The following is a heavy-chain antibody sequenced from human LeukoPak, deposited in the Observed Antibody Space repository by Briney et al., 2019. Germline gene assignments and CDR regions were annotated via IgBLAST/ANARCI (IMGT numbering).Heavy chain of an antibody. J-gene: IGHJ4*02. Sequence: ASVKVSCKASGYTFTSYGISRVRQAPGQGLEWMGWISANNGNTNYAQKLQGRVTMTADTSTSTAYMELRTLTSDDSAVYYCARDFGYGSLVYYFDYWGQGTLVTVSS. V-gene: IGHV1-18*01. D-gene: IGHD3-10*01. CDR3: ARDFGYGSLVYYFDY. CDR1: GYTFTSYG. CDR2: ISANNGNT.